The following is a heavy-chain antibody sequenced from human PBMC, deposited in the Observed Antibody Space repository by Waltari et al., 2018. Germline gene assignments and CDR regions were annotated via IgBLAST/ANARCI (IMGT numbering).Heavy chain of an antibody. Sequence: QVQLVQSGAELKNPGASVRVSCKTSGYTFTNFYFHWVRQAPGQGLEWREGVHPGGGDTNSAQKFQGRVTLTRDTSIDTAYLELNGLTSDDTAIYYCARDHNWGPDYWGQGTLVTVSS. D-gene: IGHD7-27*01. CDR3: ARDHNWGPDY. CDR1: GYTFTNFY. J-gene: IGHJ4*02. V-gene: IGHV1-2*02. CDR2: VHPGGGDT.